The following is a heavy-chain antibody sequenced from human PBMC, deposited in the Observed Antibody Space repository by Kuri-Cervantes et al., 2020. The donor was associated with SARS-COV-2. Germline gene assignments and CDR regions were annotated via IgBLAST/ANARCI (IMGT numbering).Heavy chain of an antibody. CDR2: ISGSGGST. J-gene: IGHJ6*03. V-gene: IGHV3-23*01. CDR1: GFTFSSYA. CDR3: AKGPLGYYYYYMDV. D-gene: IGHD1-14*01. Sequence: GGSLRLSCAASGFTFSSYAMSWVRQAPGKGLEWVSAISGSGGSTYYADSVKGRFTISRDNSKNTLYLQMNSLRAEDMAVYYCAKGPLGYYYYYMDVWGKGTTVTVSS.